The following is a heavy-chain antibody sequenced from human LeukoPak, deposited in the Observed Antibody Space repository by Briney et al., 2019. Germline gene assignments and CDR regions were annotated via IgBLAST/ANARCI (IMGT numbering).Heavy chain of an antibody. CDR1: GFTVNHFNHYW. J-gene: IGHJ5*02. CDR3: ARDLGSEGYRLFDP. D-gene: IGHD3-16*02. CDR2: ITRNGADT. V-gene: IGHV3-74*03. Sequence: QPGGSLRLSCVVSGFTVNHFNHYWMHWVRLAPGKGLEWVAHITRNGADTMYAEFVKGRFTVSRDDTKNILYLQLHSLRVEDTAIYYCARDLGSEGYRLFDPWGQGTLVTVSS.